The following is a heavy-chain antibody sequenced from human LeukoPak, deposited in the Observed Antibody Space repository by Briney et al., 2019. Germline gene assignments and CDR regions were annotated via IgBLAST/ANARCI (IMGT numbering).Heavy chain of an antibody. CDR3: ARGDYCYDSSETYYFDY. CDR2: INHSGST. D-gene: IGHD3-22*01. CDR1: GGSFSGYY. J-gene: IGHJ4*02. Sequence: SETLSLTCAVYGGSFSGYYWSWIRQPPGKGLEWIGEINHSGSTNYNPSLKSRVTISVDTSKNQFSLKLSSVTAADTAVYYCARGDYCYDSSETYYFDYWGQGTLVTVSS. V-gene: IGHV4-34*01.